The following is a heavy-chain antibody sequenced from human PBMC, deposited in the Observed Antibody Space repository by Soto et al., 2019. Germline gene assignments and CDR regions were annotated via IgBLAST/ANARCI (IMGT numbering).Heavy chain of an antibody. CDR1: GYSFTSYW. CDR2: IDPSDSYT. J-gene: IGHJ3*02. D-gene: IGHD3-22*01. Sequence: PGESLKISCKGSGYSFTSYWISWVRQMPGKGLEWMGRIDPSDSYTNYSPSFQGHVTISADKSIGTAYLQWSSLKASDTAMYYCARPYYYDSSGYPDRAFDIWGQGTMVTVSS. CDR3: ARPYYYDSSGYPDRAFDI. V-gene: IGHV5-10-1*01.